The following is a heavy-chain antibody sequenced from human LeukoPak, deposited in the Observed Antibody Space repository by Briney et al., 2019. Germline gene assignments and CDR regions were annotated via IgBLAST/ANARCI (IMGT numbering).Heavy chain of an antibody. V-gene: IGHV3-7*01. Sequence: SCKVSGYTLTELSMHWVRQAPGKGLEWVANIKQDGSEKYYVGSVKGRFTISRDNAKNSLYLQMNSLRAEDTAVYYCARDRRATSDYWGQGTLVTVSS. CDR2: IKQDGSEK. CDR1: GYTLTELS. CDR3: ARDRRATSDY. D-gene: IGHD5-12*01. J-gene: IGHJ4*02.